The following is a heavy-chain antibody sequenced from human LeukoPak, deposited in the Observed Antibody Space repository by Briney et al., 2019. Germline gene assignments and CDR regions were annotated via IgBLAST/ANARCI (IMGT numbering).Heavy chain of an antibody. CDR1: GFTFSSYS. D-gene: IGHD3-10*01. Sequence: GGSLRLSCAASGFTFSSYSMNWVRQAPGKGLEWVSSISSSSSYIYYADSVKGRFTISRDNAKNSLYLQMNSLRAEDTAVYHCARAYYYGSGGDYGMDVWGQGTTVTVSS. J-gene: IGHJ6*02. V-gene: IGHV3-21*01. CDR3: ARAYYYGSGGDYGMDV. CDR2: ISSSSSYI.